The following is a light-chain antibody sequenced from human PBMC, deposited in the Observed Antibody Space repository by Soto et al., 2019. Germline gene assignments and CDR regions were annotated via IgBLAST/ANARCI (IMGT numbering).Light chain of an antibody. Sequence: EFVLTQSPATLSLSPGERATLSCRASQSVGSYVVWYQHKPGQAPRLLIYDASNRATGIPARFSGSGSVTYFPLTISRLEPEDFAVYFCQLRSDWPIPFGQGTRLDMK. J-gene: IGKJ5*01. CDR2: DAS. CDR3: QLRSDWPIP. CDR1: QSVGSY. V-gene: IGKV3-11*01.